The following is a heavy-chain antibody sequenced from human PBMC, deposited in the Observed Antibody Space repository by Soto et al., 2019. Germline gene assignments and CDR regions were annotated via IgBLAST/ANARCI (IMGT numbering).Heavy chain of an antibody. D-gene: IGHD2-21*02. J-gene: IGHJ3*01. V-gene: IGHV4-59*01. Sequence: PSETLSLTCTVSGGSISTLHWSWIRQPPGKGLEWIAYIFYNGSPNYNPSLKSRVTISLDMSKNQFSLKLSSVTAADTAVYYCARQVTGIHTFDVWGQGAAVTVSS. CDR1: GGSISTLH. CDR2: IFYNGSP. CDR3: ARQVTGIHTFDV.